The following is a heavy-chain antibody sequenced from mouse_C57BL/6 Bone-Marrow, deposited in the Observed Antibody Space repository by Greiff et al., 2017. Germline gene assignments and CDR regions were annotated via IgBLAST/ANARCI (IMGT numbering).Heavy chain of an antibody. Sequence: QVQLQQSGAELVKPGASVKLSCKASGYTFTSYWMQWVKQRPGQGLEWIGEIDPSDSYTNYNQKFKGKATLTVDTSSSTAYMQLSSLTSEDSAVYYCARCPFYYYGSLDYWGQGTTLTVSS. J-gene: IGHJ2*01. CDR1: GYTFTSYW. V-gene: IGHV1-50*01. D-gene: IGHD1-1*01. CDR3: ARCPFYYYGSLDY. CDR2: IDPSDSYT.